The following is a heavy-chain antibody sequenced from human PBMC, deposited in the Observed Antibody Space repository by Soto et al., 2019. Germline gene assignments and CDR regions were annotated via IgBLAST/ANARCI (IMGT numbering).Heavy chain of an antibody. Sequence: PSETLSLTCAVYGGSFSGYYWSWIRQPPGKGLEWIGEINHSGSTNYNPSLKSRVTISVDTSKNQLSLKLSSVTAADTAVYYCARVGGDDYDILTGYWERTIDFWGQGTLVTVSS. CDR1: GGSFSGYY. CDR2: INHSGST. V-gene: IGHV4-34*01. J-gene: IGHJ4*02. D-gene: IGHD3-9*01. CDR3: ARVGGDDYDILTGYWERTIDF.